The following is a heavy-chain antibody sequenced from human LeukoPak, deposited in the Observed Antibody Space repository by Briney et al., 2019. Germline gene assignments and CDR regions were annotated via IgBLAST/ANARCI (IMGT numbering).Heavy chain of an antibody. CDR3: ATGYYYDSSGYYRGSYYYYMDV. V-gene: IGHV3-7*01. J-gene: IGHJ6*03. CDR1: GFTFSSYW. Sequence: GGSLRLSCAASGFTFSSYWMSWVRQAPGKGLEWVANIKQDGSEKYYVDSVKGRFTISRDNAKNSLYLQTNSLRAEDTAVYYCATGYYYDSSGYYRGSYYYYMDVWGKGTTVTVSS. D-gene: IGHD3-22*01. CDR2: IKQDGSEK.